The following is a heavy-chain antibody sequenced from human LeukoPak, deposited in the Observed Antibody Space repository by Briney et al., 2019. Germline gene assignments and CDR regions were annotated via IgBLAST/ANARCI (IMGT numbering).Heavy chain of an antibody. J-gene: IGHJ4*02. CDR2: ISGSGGST. V-gene: IGHV3-23*01. Sequence: GGSLRLSCAASGFTFANYAMSWVSQGPGKGLEWVSTISGSGGSTYYADSVKGRFTISRDNSQNTLYLQMNSLGADDAAVYYCAKVATWTYFDSSGQGTLVTVSS. CDR1: GFTFANYA. CDR3: AKVATWTYFDS. D-gene: IGHD3/OR15-3a*01.